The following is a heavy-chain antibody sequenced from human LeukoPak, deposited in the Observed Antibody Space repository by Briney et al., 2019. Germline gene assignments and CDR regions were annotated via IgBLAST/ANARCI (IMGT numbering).Heavy chain of an antibody. Sequence: PSQTLSLTCTVSGGSISSSSYYWGWIRQPPGKGLEWIGSIYYSGSTYYNPSLKSRVTISVDTSKNQFSLKLSSVTAADTAVYYCARLTQKYYGFDYWGQGTLVTVSS. V-gene: IGHV4-39*01. J-gene: IGHJ4*02. D-gene: IGHD3-10*01. CDR2: IYYSGST. CDR3: ARLTQKYYGFDY. CDR1: GGSISSSSYY.